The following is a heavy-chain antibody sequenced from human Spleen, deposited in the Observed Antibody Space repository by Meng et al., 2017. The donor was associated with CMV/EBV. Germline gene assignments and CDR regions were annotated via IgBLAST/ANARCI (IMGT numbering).Heavy chain of an antibody. CDR1: GYTFTDYY. Sequence: ASVKVSCKASGYTFTDYYMHWVRQAPGQGLEWMGWINPNSGGTNYAQKFRGRVTMTRHTSISTAYMELSRLRSDDTAVYYCARDPVVPAALDYWGQGTLVTSPQ. D-gene: IGHD2-2*01. CDR3: ARDPVVPAALDY. V-gene: IGHV1-2*02. J-gene: IGHJ4*02. CDR2: INPNSGGT.